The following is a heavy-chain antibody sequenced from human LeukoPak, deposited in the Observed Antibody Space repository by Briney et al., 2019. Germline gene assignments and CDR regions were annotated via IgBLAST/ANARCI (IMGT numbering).Heavy chain of an antibody. V-gene: IGHV5-51*01. CDR3: ARVRENGYYYDSSGYSDRHWFDP. Sequence: GESLKISCKGSGYSFTSYWIGWVRQMPGKGLEWMGIIYPGDSDTRYSPSFQGQVTISADKSISTAYLQWSSLKASDTAMYYCARVRENGYYYDSSGYSDRHWFDPWGQGTLVTVSS. J-gene: IGHJ5*02. CDR1: GYSFTSYW. D-gene: IGHD3-22*01. CDR2: IYPGDSDT.